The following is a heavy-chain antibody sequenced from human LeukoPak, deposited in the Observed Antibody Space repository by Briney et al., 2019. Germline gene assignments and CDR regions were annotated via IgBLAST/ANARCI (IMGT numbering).Heavy chain of an antibody. V-gene: IGHV3-74*01. CDR1: VFTFTRFW. CDR2: INVEGTTT. J-gene: IGHJ4*02. CDR3: TRGGEEPFDY. D-gene: IGHD3-10*01. Sequence: GVSLRLSCAGSVFTFTRFWMHCVRQAPGKGPVWVARINVEGTTTTYADSVEGRFTISRDEKTMSLQMNHLRVDDTGVYYCTRGGEEPFDYWGQGTLVTVSP.